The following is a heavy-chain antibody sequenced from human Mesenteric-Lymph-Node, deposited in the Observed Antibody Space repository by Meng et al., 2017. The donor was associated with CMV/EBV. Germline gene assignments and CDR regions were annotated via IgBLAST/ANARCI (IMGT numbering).Heavy chain of an antibody. Sequence: GGSLRLSCAASGFTFSSYAMSWVRQAPGKGLEWVAGISGSGSTTKYAASVEGRFTISRDNSKDTLFLQMNSLRVEDTALYYCAKDMWEYQLPDGSWGQGTLVTVSS. J-gene: IGHJ5*02. CDR2: ISGSGSTT. D-gene: IGHD2-2*01. CDR3: AKDMWEYQLPDGS. V-gene: IGHV3-23*01. CDR1: GFTFSSYA.